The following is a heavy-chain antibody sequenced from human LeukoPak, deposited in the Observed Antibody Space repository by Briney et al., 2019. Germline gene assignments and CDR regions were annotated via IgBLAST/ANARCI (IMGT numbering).Heavy chain of an antibody. CDR2: IYTSGST. CDR3: ARDTDSSGYYYPFAY. CDR1: GGSISSYY. Sequence: SETLSLTCTVSGGSISSYYWSWIRQPAGKGLEWIGRIYTSGSTNYNPSLKSRVTMSVDASKNQFSLKLSSVTAADTAVYYCARDTDSSGYYYPFAYWGQGTLVTVSS. V-gene: IGHV4-4*07. J-gene: IGHJ4*02. D-gene: IGHD3-22*01.